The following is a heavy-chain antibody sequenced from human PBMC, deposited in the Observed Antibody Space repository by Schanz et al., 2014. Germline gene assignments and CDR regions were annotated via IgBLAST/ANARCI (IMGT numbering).Heavy chain of an antibody. CDR3: ARDAADFYDILTEEDY. V-gene: IGHV3-30-3*01. Sequence: VQLVESGGGLVKPGGSLRLSCAAYGFTLSSYAMHWVRQAPGKGLEWVALISNDGSIKYYADSVEGRFTISRDNSRNTLYLQMNSLRSDDTAVYYCARDAADFYDILTEEDYWGQGTLXTVSS. CDR1: GFTLSSYA. CDR2: ISNDGSIK. D-gene: IGHD3-9*01. J-gene: IGHJ4*02.